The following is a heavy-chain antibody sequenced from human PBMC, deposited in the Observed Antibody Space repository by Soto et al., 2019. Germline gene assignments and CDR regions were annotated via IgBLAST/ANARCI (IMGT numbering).Heavy chain of an antibody. CDR3: ATTKSPVGY. J-gene: IGHJ4*02. D-gene: IGHD1-26*01. Sequence: EVQLVESGGGLVKPGGSLRLSWAASGFTFTNAWMNWVRQAPGKGLEWVGRIKSKTDGGTIDYAAPVKDRFTISRDDSRDTLYLQMNSLKTEDTALNYCATTKSPVGYWCQGSLVTVSS. V-gene: IGHV3-15*07. CDR1: GFTFTNAW. CDR2: IKSKTDGGTI.